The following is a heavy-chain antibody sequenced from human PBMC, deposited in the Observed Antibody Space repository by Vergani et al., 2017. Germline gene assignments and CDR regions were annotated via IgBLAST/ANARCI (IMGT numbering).Heavy chain of an antibody. D-gene: IGHD5-24*01. CDR1: GFNFSSHA. CDR2: IKNTCGST. Sequence: EVQSLQSEGAVVQPGGSLRLSCVASGFNFSSHAMSWVRQGHGLGLEWASSIKNTCGSTHYADSVKGRFTISRDNTKNTLYLQMNSLKVEDTAVYYCGRASDNYNWGQGTLVTVSS. CDR3: GRASDNYN. V-gene: IGHV3-23*01. J-gene: IGHJ4*02.